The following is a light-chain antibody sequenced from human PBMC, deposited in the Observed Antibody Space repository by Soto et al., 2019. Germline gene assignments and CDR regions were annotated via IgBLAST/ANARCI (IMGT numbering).Light chain of an antibody. V-gene: IGKV1-9*01. CDR1: QGINNF. CDR3: QQFNSYPLT. Sequence: IQLTQSPSSLSASVGDRVIITCRASQGINNFLAWYQQNPGKAPKLLIYAASTLQTGDPSRFGGSGSGTDFTLTISSLQPEDFATYYCQQFNSYPLTFGGGTKVEIK. J-gene: IGKJ4*01. CDR2: AAS.